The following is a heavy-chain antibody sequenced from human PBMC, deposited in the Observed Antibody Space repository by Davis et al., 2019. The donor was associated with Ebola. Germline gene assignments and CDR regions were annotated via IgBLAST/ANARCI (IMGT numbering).Heavy chain of an antibody. Sequence: GESLKISCAASGFTFSSYEMNWVRQAPGKGLEWVSYISSSGSTIYYADSVKGRFTISRDNAKNSLYLQMNSLRAEDTAVYYCARDHRLYYYDSSGYGRVDAFDIWGQGTMVTVSS. CDR1: GFTFSSYE. CDR3: ARDHRLYYYDSSGYGRVDAFDI. J-gene: IGHJ3*02. V-gene: IGHV3-48*03. CDR2: ISSSGSTI. D-gene: IGHD3-22*01.